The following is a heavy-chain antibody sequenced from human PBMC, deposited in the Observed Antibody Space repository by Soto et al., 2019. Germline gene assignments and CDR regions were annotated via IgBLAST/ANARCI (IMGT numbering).Heavy chain of an antibody. Sequence: GGSLRLSSAVSGFTVSSNYISWVRQPPGKGPEWVSDIYSGGSTYYADSVKGRFTISRDNSKNTLYLQMNSLRAEDTAVYYCARERDGHNPNWFDLWGQGTLVTVSS. CDR2: IYSGGST. CDR3: ARERDGHNPNWFDL. J-gene: IGHJ5*02. D-gene: IGHD2-8*01. CDR1: GFTVSSNY. V-gene: IGHV3-53*01.